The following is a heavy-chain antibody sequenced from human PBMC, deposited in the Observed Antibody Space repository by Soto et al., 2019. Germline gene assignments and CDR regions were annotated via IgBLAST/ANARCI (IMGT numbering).Heavy chain of an antibody. J-gene: IGHJ2*01. CDR2: INHSGST. Sequence: SETLSLTCAVYGGSFSVYYWSWIRHPPGKGLEWIGEINHSGSTNYNPSLKSRVTISVDTSKNQFSLKLSSVTAADTAVYYCARGLKYSSGWYWYFDLWGRGTLVTVSS. CDR3: ARGLKYSSGWYWYFDL. V-gene: IGHV4-34*01. D-gene: IGHD6-19*01. CDR1: GGSFSVYY.